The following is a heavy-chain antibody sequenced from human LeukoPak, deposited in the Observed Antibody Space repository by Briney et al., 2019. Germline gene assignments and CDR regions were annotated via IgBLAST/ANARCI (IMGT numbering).Heavy chain of an antibody. Sequence: GASVEVSCKASGYTFTSYAMNWVRQAPGQGLEWMGWINTNTGNPTYAQGFTGRFVFSLDTSVSTAYLQISSLKAEDTAVYYCARDTPIAAAGLPYFDYWGQGTLVTVSS. J-gene: IGHJ4*02. CDR1: GYTFTSYA. D-gene: IGHD6-13*01. V-gene: IGHV7-4-1*02. CDR3: ARDTPIAAAGLPYFDY. CDR2: INTNTGNP.